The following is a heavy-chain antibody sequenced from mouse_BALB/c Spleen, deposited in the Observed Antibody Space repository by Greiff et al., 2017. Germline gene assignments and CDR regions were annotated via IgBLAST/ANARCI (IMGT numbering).Heavy chain of an antibody. CDR1: GYTFTDYE. Sequence: QVHVKQSGAELVRPGASVTLSCKASGYTFTDYEMHWVKQTPVHGLEWIGAIDPETGGTAYNQKFKGKATLTADKSSSTAYMELRSLTSEDSAVYYCTRYYYGSSYVDYWGQGTTLTVSS. CDR3: TRYYYGSSYVDY. CDR2: IDPETGGT. J-gene: IGHJ2*01. D-gene: IGHD1-1*01. V-gene: IGHV1-15*01.